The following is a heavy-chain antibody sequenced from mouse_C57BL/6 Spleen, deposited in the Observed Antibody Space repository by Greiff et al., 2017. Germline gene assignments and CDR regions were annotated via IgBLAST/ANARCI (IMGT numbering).Heavy chain of an antibody. D-gene: IGHD3-2*02. CDR2: ISSGSSTI. J-gene: IGHJ4*01. CDR3: ARGSQLRHSFAMDY. V-gene: IGHV5-17*01. CDR1: GFTFSDYG. Sequence: EVQGVESGGGLVKPGGSLKLSCAASGFTFSDYGMHWVRQAPEKGLEWVAYISSGSSTIYYADTVKGRFTISRDNAKNTLFLQMISLRSEDTAMYYCARGSQLRHSFAMDYWGQGTSVTVSS.